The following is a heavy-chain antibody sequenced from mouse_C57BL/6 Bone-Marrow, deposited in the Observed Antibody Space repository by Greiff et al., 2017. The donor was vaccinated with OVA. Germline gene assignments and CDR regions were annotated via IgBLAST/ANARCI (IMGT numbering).Heavy chain of an antibody. CDR3: ARRIYYYGSSWYFDV. D-gene: IGHD1-1*01. V-gene: IGHV1-54*01. Sequence: QVQLQQSGAELVRPGTSVKVSCKASGYAFTNYLIEWVKQRPGQGLEWIGVINPGSGGTNYNEKFKGQATLTADKASSTAYMQLSSLTSEDSAVYVCARRIYYYGSSWYFDVWGTGTTVTVSS. CDR2: INPGSGGT. CDR1: GYAFTNYL. J-gene: IGHJ1*03.